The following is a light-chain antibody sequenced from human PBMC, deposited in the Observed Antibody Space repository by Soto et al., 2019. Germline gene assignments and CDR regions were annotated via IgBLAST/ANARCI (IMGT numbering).Light chain of an antibody. V-gene: IGLV2-14*01. CDR1: SSYVGLYDY. J-gene: IGLJ1*01. CDR2: AVS. CDR3: SSYTRDSSYV. Sequence: QSALTQPASVSGSPGQSITICCTGTSSYVGLYDYVSWYQQHPGKAPQLMIYAVSNRPSGVSNRFSASKSGNTASLFISGIQAEEEDNYYCSSYTRDSSYVFGSGTKV.